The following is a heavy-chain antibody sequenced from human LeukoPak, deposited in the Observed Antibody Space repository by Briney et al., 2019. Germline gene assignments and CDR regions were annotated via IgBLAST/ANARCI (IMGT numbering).Heavy chain of an antibody. D-gene: IGHD4-17*01. CDR2: ISSSGSTI. J-gene: IGHJ6*02. CDR1: GFTFRDYY. Sequence: GGSLRLSCAASGFTFRDYYMSWIRQAPGKGLEWVSYISSSGSTIYYADSVKGRFTISRDNAKNSLYLQMNSLRAEDTAVYYCARDHAVTTLYYRMDVWGQGTTVTVSS. CDR3: ARDHAVTTLYYRMDV. V-gene: IGHV3-11*01.